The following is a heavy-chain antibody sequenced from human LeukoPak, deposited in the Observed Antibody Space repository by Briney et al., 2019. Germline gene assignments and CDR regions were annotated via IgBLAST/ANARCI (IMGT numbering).Heavy chain of an antibody. CDR3: ARAHYYDSSGYYWYWNY. V-gene: IGHV1-69*13. D-gene: IGHD3-22*01. J-gene: IGHJ4*02. CDR2: IIPIFGTA. CDR1: GGTFSSYA. Sequence: SVKVSCKASGGTFSSYAIGWVRQAPGQGLEWMGGIIPIFGTANYAQRFQGRVTITADESTSTAYMELSSLRSEDTAVYYCARAHYYDSSGYYWYWNYWGQGTLVIVSS.